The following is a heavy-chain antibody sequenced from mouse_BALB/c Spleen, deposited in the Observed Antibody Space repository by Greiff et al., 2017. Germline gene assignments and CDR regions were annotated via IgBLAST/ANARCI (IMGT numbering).Heavy chain of an antibody. Sequence: EVKLVESGGGLVQPGGSRKLSCAASGFTFSSFGMHWVRQAPEKGLEWVAYISSGSSTIYYADTVKGRFTISRDNPKNTLFLQMTSLRSEDTAMYYCARRGYGNYAYAMDYWGQGTSVTVSS. CDR3: ARRGYGNYAYAMDY. D-gene: IGHD2-10*02. V-gene: IGHV5-17*02. CDR1: GFTFSSFG. CDR2: ISSGSSTI. J-gene: IGHJ4*01.